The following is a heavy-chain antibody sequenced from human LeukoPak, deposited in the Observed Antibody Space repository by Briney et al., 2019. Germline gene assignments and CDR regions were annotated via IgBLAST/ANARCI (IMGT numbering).Heavy chain of an antibody. Sequence: ASETLSLTCTVSGGSISTYYWSWIRQPPGKGLEWIGYIYYSGSANYNPSPKSRVTISVDTSKNQFSLKLSSVTAADTAVYYCARSYGSGNYFDYWGQGTLVTVSS. CDR3: ARSYGSGNYFDY. D-gene: IGHD3-10*01. V-gene: IGHV4-59*01. J-gene: IGHJ4*02. CDR2: IYYSGSA. CDR1: GGSISTYY.